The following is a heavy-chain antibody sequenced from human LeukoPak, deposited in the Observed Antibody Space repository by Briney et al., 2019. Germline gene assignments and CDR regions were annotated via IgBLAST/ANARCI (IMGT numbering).Heavy chain of an antibody. V-gene: IGHV4-59*12. J-gene: IGHJ4*02. Sequence: PSETLSLTCTVSGGSISSYYWSWIRQPPGKGLEWIGYIYYSGSTNYNPSLKSRVTISVDTSKNQFSLKLSSVTAADTAVYYCARVSGSSGNDYWGQGTLVTVSS. CDR1: GGSISSYY. CDR3: ARVSGSSGNDY. D-gene: IGHD1-26*01. CDR2: IYYSGST.